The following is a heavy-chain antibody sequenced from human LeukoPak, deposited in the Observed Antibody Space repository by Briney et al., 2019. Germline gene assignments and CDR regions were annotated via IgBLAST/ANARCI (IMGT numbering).Heavy chain of an antibody. V-gene: IGHV1-2*02. Sequence: ASVKVSCKASGYTFTGYYMHWVRQAPGQGLEWMGWINPNSGGTNYAQKFQGRVTMTRDTSISTAYMELSRLRSDDTAVYYCARVWSSSSTYFDYWGQGTLVTVSS. CDR2: INPNSGGT. CDR1: GYTFTGYY. J-gene: IGHJ4*02. D-gene: IGHD6-6*01. CDR3: ARVWSSSSTYFDY.